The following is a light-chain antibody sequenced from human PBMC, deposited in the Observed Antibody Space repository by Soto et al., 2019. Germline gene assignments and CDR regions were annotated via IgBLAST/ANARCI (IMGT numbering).Light chain of an antibody. J-gene: IGKJ5*01. CDR1: QSITSSY. Sequence: EIVLTQSPGTLSLSPGERATLSCWASQSITSSYYLAWYQQKPGQAPRLLISGASNRATGIPDRFSGSGSGTDFTLTISRLEPDDFALYFCQQYGGSPITFGLGTRLEIK. V-gene: IGKV3-20*01. CDR2: GAS. CDR3: QQYGGSPIT.